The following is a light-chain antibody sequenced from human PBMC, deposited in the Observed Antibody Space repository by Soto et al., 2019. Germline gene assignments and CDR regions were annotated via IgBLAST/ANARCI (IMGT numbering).Light chain of an antibody. CDR1: QSVGSN. CDR3: QQYNNWPRT. CDR2: GAS. Sequence: EVVMTQSPATLSVSPGERATLSCRASQSVGSNLAWYQQKPGQAPRLLIYGASTRPTGIPARFSGSGSGTEFPLPLSSLQSEDFAVYYCQQYNNWPRTFGQGTKVEIK. J-gene: IGKJ1*01. V-gene: IGKV3-15*01.